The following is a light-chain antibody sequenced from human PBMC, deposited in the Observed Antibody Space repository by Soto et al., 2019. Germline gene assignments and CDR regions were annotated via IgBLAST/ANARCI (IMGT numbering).Light chain of an antibody. CDR3: QQRSNWPLFT. J-gene: IGKJ3*01. Sequence: EIVLTQSPATLSLSPGERATLSCRASQSVSSYLAWYQQKPGQAPRLLIYDASNRATGVPARFSGSGSGTDCTLPISSLEPEDFEVYYCQQRSNWPLFTFGPGTKVDSK. CDR2: DAS. CDR1: QSVSSY. V-gene: IGKV3-11*01.